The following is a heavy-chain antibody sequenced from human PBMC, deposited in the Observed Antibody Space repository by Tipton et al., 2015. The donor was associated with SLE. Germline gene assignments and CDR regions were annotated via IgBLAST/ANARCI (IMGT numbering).Heavy chain of an antibody. J-gene: IGHJ4*02. CDR2: IHHSAST. CDR3: ARARLFFFDY. Sequence: TLSLTCAVYGGTFSGYYCSWVRQPPGRGLEWIGKIHHSASTNYNPSLKSRVTISVATSKNQFSLKLSSVTAADTAVYYCARARLFFFDYWGQGTLVTVSS. V-gene: IGHV4-34*01. CDR1: GGTFSGYY.